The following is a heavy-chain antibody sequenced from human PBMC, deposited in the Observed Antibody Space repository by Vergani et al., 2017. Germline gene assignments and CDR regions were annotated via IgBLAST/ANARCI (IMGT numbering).Heavy chain of an antibody. D-gene: IGHD3-9*01. J-gene: IGHJ4*02. CDR3: ARGDYGIVTGYRY. CDR2: INPSGGHT. V-gene: IGHV1-46*03. CDR1: GYTFSNYY. Sequence: QVQVVQSGAEVKKSGASVKVSCKTSGYTFSNYYMHWVRQAPGQGLEWMGIINPSGGHTNYAQKFQGRVTMTRDTSTSTVYMELSSLRSEDTAIYYCARGDYGIVTGYRYRGQGTLVTVSA.